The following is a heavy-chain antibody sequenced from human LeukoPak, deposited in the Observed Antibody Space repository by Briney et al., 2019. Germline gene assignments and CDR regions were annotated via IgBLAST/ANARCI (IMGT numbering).Heavy chain of an antibody. D-gene: IGHD6-19*01. CDR2: INTDGTVA. V-gene: IGHV3-74*01. CDR3: ATKQWLAPPPDS. J-gene: IGHJ4*02. CDR1: GFTFSKYW. Sequence: GGSLRLSCAASGFTFSKYWMLWVRQAPGKGLESVSRINTDGTVATYADSVKGRFTVPRDNADNTMFLQMNSVRDEDTAVYYCATKQWLAPPPDSWGQGTPVTVSS.